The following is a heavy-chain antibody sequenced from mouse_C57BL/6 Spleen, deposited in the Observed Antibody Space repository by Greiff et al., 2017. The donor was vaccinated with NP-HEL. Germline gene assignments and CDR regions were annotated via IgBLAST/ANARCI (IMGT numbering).Heavy chain of an antibody. CDR3: ARWDQYYGSSPEFAY. CDR1: GYAFSSSW. Sequence: VQLQQSGPELVKPGASVKISCKASGYAFSSSWMNWVKQRPGKGLEWIGRIYPGDGDTNYNGKFKGKATLTADKSSSPAYMQLSSLTSEDSAVYFCARWDQYYGSSPEFAYWGQGTLVTVSA. D-gene: IGHD1-1*01. J-gene: IGHJ3*01. V-gene: IGHV1-82*01. CDR2: IYPGDGDT.